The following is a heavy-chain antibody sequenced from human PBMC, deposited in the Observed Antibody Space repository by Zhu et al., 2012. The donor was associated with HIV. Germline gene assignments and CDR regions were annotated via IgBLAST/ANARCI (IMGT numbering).Heavy chain of an antibody. CDR2: IYYSGST. V-gene: IGHV4-39*01. J-gene: IGHJ4*02. CDR3: ASRYCSSSSCLYDY. CDR1: GDSISRSNYY. Sequence: QVQLQESGPGLVKPSETLSLICTVSGDSISRSNYYWGWIRQPPGKGLEWIGSIYYSGSTFYNPSLKSRVTISMDTSKSQFSLKLRSVTAADTAVYYCASRYCSSSSCLYDYWGQGTLVTVSS. D-gene: IGHD2-2*01.